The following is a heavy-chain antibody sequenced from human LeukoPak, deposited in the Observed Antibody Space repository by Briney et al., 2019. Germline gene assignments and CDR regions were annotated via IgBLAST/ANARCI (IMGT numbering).Heavy chain of an antibody. CDR1: GFTFDDYT. D-gene: IGHD3-10*01. CDR3: AKGKNTGSYLSHVDY. CDR2: ITWNGGST. Sequence: GGSLRLSCAASGFTFDDYTMHWVRQAPGKGLEWVSLITWNGGSTYYADSVKGRFTISRDNSKNSLYLQMNSLRTEDTALYYCAKGKNTGSYLSHVDYWGQGTLVTVSS. V-gene: IGHV3-43*01. J-gene: IGHJ4*02.